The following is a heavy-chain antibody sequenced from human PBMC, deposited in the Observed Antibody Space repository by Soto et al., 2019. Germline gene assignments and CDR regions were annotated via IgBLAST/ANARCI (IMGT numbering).Heavy chain of an antibody. Sequence: SETLSLTCTVSGGSTSSGGYYWSWIRQHPGKGPEWIGYIYYSGSTYYNPSLKSRVTISVDTSKNQFSLKLSSVTAADTAVYYCAREKGYISGPKNFDYWGQGTLVTVSS. J-gene: IGHJ4*02. CDR2: IYYSGST. CDR1: GGSTSSGGYY. V-gene: IGHV4-31*03. CDR3: AREKGYISGPKNFDY. D-gene: IGHD5-12*01.